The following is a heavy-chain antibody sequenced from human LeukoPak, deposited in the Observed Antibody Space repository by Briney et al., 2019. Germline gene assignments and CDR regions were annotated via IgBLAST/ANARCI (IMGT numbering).Heavy chain of an antibody. J-gene: IGHJ3*02. CDR3: ARDIHSVAFDI. CDR1: GFTFTAYT. Sequence: LGGSLRLSCAASGFTFTAYTINWVRQAPGKGLEWVSYISGSTTDIYYADSVKGRFTISTDNAKRSVYLQMNSLGVEDTAVYYCARDIHSVAFDIWGQGTMVTVSS. CDR2: ISGSTTDI. V-gene: IGHV3-21*01.